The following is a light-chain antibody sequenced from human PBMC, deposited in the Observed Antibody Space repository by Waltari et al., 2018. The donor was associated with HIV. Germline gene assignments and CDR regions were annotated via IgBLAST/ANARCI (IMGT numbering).Light chain of an antibody. CDR1: SRTVGGFNY. Sequence: QSALTQPAPVSGSPGQSITIPCTGTSRTVGGFNYFSWYQQHPGKAPKLIIYDVNNRPSGISNRFSGSKSGNTASLTISGLQAEDEADYYCSSYTSSNTLYVFGTGTKVTVL. J-gene: IGLJ1*01. CDR3: SSYTSSNTLYV. V-gene: IGLV2-14*03. CDR2: DVN.